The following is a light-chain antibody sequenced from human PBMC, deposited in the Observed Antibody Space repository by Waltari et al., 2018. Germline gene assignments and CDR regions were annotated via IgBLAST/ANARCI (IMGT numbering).Light chain of an antibody. V-gene: IGLV1-51*02. Sequence: SVLTPPPSVSAAPGQKVTISCSGSSSNIGNNYVSCYQHLPGTAPKLLIYENNNQPPGIPYRCSGSKAGTFATLASTWLQTGDEADYYCGTWDTSLRTVFGGGTNVTVL. CDR3: GTWDTSLRTV. J-gene: IGLJ2*01. CDR1: SSNIGNNY. CDR2: ENN.